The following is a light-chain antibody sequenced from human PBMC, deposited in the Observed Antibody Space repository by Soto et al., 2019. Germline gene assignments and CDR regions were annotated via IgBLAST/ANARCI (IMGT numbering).Light chain of an antibody. J-gene: IGLJ1*01. V-gene: IGLV2-14*03. CDR1: SSDVGGYNY. CDR2: EVS. Sequence: QSALTQPASVSGSPGQSITISFTGTSSDVGGYNYVSWSQQHPGKAPKLLISEVSNRPSGVSNRFSGSKSGNTASLTISGLQADDEADYYCSSYTASSTLVFGTGTKLTVL. CDR3: SSYTASSTLV.